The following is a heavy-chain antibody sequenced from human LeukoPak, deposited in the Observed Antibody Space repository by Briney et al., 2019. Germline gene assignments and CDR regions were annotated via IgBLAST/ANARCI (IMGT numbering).Heavy chain of an antibody. CDR1: GGSISSSRVY. J-gene: IGHJ4*02. D-gene: IGHD3-22*01. CDR2: IFYSGRT. CDR3: ARRDNSGYYFIDY. V-gene: IGHV4-39*01. Sequence: SETLSLTCSVSGGSISSSRVYWGWIRQPPGKGLEWIGIIFYSGRTFYNSSLSSRVTISVDTSKSQFSLRLSSVTAADTATYYCARRDNSGYYFIDYWGQGSPVIVSS.